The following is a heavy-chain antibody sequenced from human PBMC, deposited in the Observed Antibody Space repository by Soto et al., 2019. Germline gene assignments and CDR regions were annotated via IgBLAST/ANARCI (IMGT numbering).Heavy chain of an antibody. J-gene: IGHJ6*02. Sequence: EVQPLESGGGLVQPGGSLRLSCTASGITFSTFAMSWVRQAPGKGLEWVSSITGGGGRTYFADSVKGRFTISRDNSRNTLYLQMNSLRAEDTALYYCAKDLSIAVWKGDYYGMDVWGQGTTVTVSS. V-gene: IGHV3-23*01. D-gene: IGHD1-1*01. CDR2: ITGGGGRT. CDR3: AKDLSIAVWKGDYYGMDV. CDR1: GITFSTFA.